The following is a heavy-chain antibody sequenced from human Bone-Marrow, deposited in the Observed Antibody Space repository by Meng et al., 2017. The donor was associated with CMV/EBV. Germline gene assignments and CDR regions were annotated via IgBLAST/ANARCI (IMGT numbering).Heavy chain of an antibody. J-gene: IGHJ3*02. CDR2: VVPLLGIA. D-gene: IGHD2-2*01. V-gene: IGHV1-69*04. CDR3: ARDTAFCSSTNCNAAAFDI. Sequence: SVKVSCKASGGTFRAYTINWVRQVPGQGLEWMGRVVPLLGIANYAQKFQGRVMITSDKSTTTAYMYLSSLRSEDTAVYYCARDTAFCSSTNCNAAAFDIWGQGTMVTVSS. CDR1: GGTFRAYT.